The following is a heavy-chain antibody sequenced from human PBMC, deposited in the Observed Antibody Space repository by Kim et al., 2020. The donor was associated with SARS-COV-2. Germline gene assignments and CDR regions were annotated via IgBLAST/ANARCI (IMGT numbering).Heavy chain of an antibody. CDR2: ISHDCSSI. CDR1: GFSFSSYE. V-gene: IGHV3-48*03. CDR3: ARVWLLQFDS. Sequence: GGSLRLSCEASGFSFSSYEMNWVRQAPGKGLEWVSYISHDCSSIFYADSVKGRFTISRDNAKNSLYLQMNSLRAEDTALYYCARVWLLQFDSWGQGTLVT. J-gene: IGHJ4*02. D-gene: IGHD2-15*01.